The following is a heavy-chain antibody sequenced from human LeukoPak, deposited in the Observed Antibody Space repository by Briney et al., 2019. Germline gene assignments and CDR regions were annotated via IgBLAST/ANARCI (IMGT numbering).Heavy chain of an antibody. D-gene: IGHD6-19*01. Sequence: ASEKVSCKASGYTFTGYYMHWVRQAPGQGLEWMGWINPNSGGTNYAQKFQGRVTMTRDTSIGTAYMELSRLRSDDTAVYYCARDRSSGWYEFADYWGQGTLVTVSS. CDR3: ARDRSSGWYEFADY. V-gene: IGHV1-2*02. CDR1: GYTFTGYY. J-gene: IGHJ4*02. CDR2: INPNSGGT.